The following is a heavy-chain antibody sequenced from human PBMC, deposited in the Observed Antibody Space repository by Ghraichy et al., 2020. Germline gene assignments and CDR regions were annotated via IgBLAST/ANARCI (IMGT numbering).Heavy chain of an antibody. V-gene: IGHV3-48*02. J-gene: IGHJ6*02. CDR3: ARDPSQYYDFWSGRTPYGMDV. Sequence: GGSLRLSCAASGFTFSTYRMNWVRQAPGKGLEWVAYISSSSSTRYYADSVKGRFTISRDNAKNSLYLQMNSLRDEDTAVYYCARDPSQYYDFWSGRTPYGMDVWGQGTSGSGS. CDR2: ISSSSSTR. CDR1: GFTFSTYR. D-gene: IGHD3-3*01.